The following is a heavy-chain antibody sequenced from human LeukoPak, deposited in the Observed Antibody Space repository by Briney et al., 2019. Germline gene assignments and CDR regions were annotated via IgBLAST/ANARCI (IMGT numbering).Heavy chain of an antibody. CDR2: ISDRGGST. D-gene: IGHD3-10*01. V-gene: IGHV3-23*01. J-gene: IGHJ4*02. Sequence: GGSLRLSCAASGFTFSNYAMSWVRQAPGKGLEWVSVISDRGGSTCHADSVKGRFTISRDNSKNTLYLQMNSLRAEDTAVYYCAKDTYYYGSGSYSDYWGQGNLVAVSS. CDR3: AKDTYYYGSGSYSDY. CDR1: GFTFSNYA.